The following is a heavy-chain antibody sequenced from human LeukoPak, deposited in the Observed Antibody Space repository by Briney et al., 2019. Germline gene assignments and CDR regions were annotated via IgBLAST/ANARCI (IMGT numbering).Heavy chain of an antibody. V-gene: IGHV3-66*01. D-gene: IGHD3/OR15-3a*01. CDR2: IYSGGST. J-gene: IGHJ6*02. CDR1: GITGSTNY. Sequence: PGRSLRRSCAAAGITGSTNYMSWVRQAPGKGLAWVSVIYSGGSTYYADSVKGRFTISRDNSKNMIFLQMNSLRTEDTAVYYYARDRVTFGDVWGQGTTVTVSS. CDR3: ARDRVTFGDV.